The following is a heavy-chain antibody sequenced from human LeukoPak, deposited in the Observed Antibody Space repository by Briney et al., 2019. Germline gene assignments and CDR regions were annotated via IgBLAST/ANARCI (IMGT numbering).Heavy chain of an antibody. Sequence: SETLSLTCTVSGDSINTNSYSWGWIRRPPGKGLEWLGGIYYSGSTYYNPPLKSRLTISVDTSKNQFSLKLSSVTAADTAVYYCARHSTIFGHFGYWGQGTLVTVSS. CDR2: IYYSGST. CDR3: ARHSTIFGHFGY. V-gene: IGHV4-39*01. CDR1: GDSINTNSYS. D-gene: IGHD3-3*01. J-gene: IGHJ4*02.